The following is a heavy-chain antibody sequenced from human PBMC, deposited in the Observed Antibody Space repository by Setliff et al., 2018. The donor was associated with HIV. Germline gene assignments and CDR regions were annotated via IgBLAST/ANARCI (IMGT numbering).Heavy chain of an antibody. V-gene: IGHV3-7*01. D-gene: IGHD4-17*01. CDR2: IKQDGSEK. CDR1: GFTFSSYW. J-gene: IGHJ4*02. CDR3: ARGQTTAEY. Sequence: PGESLKISCAASGFTFSSYWMSWVRQAPGKGLEWVGNIKQDGSEKSYVGSVKGRFTISRDNAKNSLYLQMSSLRAEDTAVYYCARGQTTAEYWGQGTLVTVSS.